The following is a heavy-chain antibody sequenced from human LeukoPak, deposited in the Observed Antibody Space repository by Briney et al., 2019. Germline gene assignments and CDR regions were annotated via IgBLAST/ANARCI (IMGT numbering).Heavy chain of an antibody. D-gene: IGHD3-16*01. V-gene: IGHV4-30-2*01. CDR3: ARLEGENAFDI. CDR2: IYHSGST. Sequence: SETLSLTCTVSGGSISSGGYYWSWIRQPPGKGLEWIGYIYHSGSTYYNPSLKSRVTISVDRSKNQFSLKLSSVTAADTAVYYCARLEGENAFDIWGQGTMVTVSS. J-gene: IGHJ3*02. CDR1: GGSISSGGYY.